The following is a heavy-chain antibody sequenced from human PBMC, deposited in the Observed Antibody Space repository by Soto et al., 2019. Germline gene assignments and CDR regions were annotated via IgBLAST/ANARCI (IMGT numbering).Heavy chain of an antibody. CDR3: VRDAHRGGDFDY. Sequence: ETLSLTCAVSGASVISTKWWSWVRQAPGKGLDWVSVIYSGGNSYYAVSVKGRFTISRDSARKSLYLQMNSLRAEDTAVYYCVRDAHRGGDFDYWGQGTLVTVSS. CDR1: GASVISTKW. D-gene: IGHD3-10*01. V-gene: IGHV3-53*01. J-gene: IGHJ4*02. CDR2: IYSGGNS.